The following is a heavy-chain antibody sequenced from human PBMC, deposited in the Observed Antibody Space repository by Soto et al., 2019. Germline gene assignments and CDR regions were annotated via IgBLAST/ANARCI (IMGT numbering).Heavy chain of an antibody. CDR3: AAGVVPYGMDV. D-gene: IGHD2-15*01. CDR2: FDPEDAET. V-gene: IGHV1-24*01. Sequence: GASVKVSCKVSGYTLTELSMHRVRQPPGKGLEWMGGFDPEDAETIYARRFQGRVTMTEDTSADTAYMELSSLRSEDTAVYYCAAGVVPYGMDVWGQGTTVTVSS. CDR1: GYTLTELS. J-gene: IGHJ6*02.